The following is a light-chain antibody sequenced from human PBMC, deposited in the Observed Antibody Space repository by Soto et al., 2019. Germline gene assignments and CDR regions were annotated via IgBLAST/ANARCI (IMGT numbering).Light chain of an antibody. J-gene: IGKJ1*01. CDR3: QQYNNSPRT. CDR2: GAS. Sequence: EIVITQSPATLSVSPGETASLPCRASQSAGNFLAWYQQKPGQAPRILTYGASTRDTGIPARFSGSGSGTEFTLTISSLQSEDFEVYYGQQYNNSPRTFGQGTKVDIK. V-gene: IGKV3-15*01. CDR1: QSAGNF.